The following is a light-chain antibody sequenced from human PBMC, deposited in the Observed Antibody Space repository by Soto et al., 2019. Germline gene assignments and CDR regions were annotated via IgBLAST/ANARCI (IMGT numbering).Light chain of an antibody. CDR1: QSLTGC. V-gene: IGKV1-5*03. J-gene: IGKJ2*01. CDR3: QQYNSLYT. CDR2: KVS. Sequence: DIPMTQSPSTRSASVGDRVPITCRASQSLTGCLDWYQQKPGKAPKLLFYKVSSLESGVPSRFSGSKSGTEFTLTITRLQPDDVSTYYCQQYNSLYTFGHGTKVDIK.